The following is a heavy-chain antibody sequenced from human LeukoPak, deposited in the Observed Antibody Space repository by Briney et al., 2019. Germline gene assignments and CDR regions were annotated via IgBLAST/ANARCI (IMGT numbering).Heavy chain of an antibody. D-gene: IGHD3-22*01. J-gene: IGHJ3*02. CDR2: IYSGGST. CDR1: GFTFSSYG. CDR3: ARVVTYYYDSSGYYHDGAFDI. V-gene: IGHV3-53*01. Sequence: GGSLRLSCAASGFTFSSYGMNWVRQAPGKGLEWVSVIYSGGSTYYADSVKGRFTISRDNSKNTLYLQMNSLRAEDTAVYYCARVVTYYYDSSGYYHDGAFDIWGQGTMVTVSS.